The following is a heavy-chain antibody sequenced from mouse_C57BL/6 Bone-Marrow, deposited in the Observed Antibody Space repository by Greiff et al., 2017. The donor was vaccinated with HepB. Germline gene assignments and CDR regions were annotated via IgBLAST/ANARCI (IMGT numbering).Heavy chain of an antibody. V-gene: IGHV10-1*01. D-gene: IGHD2-5*01. CDR3: GRQGYSNLYYFDY. J-gene: IGHJ2*01. CDR2: IRSKSSNYAT. Sequence: EVHLVESGGGLVQPKGSLKLSCAASGFSFNTYAMNWVRQAPGKGLEWVGRIRSKSSNYATYYADSVKDRFTISRDDSESMFILQRNNLKTDDTAMYYCGRQGYSNLYYFDYWGQGTTLTVSS. CDR1: GFSFNTYA.